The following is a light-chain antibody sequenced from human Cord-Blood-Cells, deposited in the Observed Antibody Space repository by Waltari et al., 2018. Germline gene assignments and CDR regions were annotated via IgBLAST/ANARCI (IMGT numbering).Light chain of an antibody. V-gene: IGLV2-11*01. CDR1: SSDVGGYNY. CDR3: CSYAGSNWV. CDR2: EGS. Sequence: QSALIQPRSVSGSPGQSVTISCTGTSSDVGGYNYVSWYQQHPGKAPKLMIYEGSKRPSGVSNRFSGSKSGNTASLTISGLQAEDEADYYCCSYAGSNWVFGGGTKLTVL. J-gene: IGLJ3*02.